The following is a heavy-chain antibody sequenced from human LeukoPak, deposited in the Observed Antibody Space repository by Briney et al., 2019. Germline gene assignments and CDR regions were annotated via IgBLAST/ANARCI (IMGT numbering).Heavy chain of an antibody. Sequence: ASVTVSCRASGGTFSSYAISWVRQAPGQGLEWMGGIIPIFGTANYAQKFQGRVTITADKSTSTAYMELSSLRSEDTAVYYCATPREGTSWPPPNLNYYYYYGMDVWGKGTTVTVSS. J-gene: IGHJ6*04. D-gene: IGHD2-2*01. V-gene: IGHV1-69*06. CDR3: ATPREGTSWPPPNLNYYYYYGMDV. CDR1: GGTFSSYA. CDR2: IIPIFGTA.